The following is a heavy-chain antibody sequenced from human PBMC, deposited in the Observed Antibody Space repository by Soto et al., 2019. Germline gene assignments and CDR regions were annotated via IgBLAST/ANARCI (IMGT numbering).Heavy chain of an antibody. V-gene: IGHV3-30*02. J-gene: IGHJ6*02. CDR3: AKDANYDFWSGYSNGMDV. D-gene: IGHD3-3*01. Sequence: DSVKGRFTITRDNSKSTLYLQMNSLRAKDTAVYYCAKDANYDFWSGYSNGMDVWGQGTTVTVSS.